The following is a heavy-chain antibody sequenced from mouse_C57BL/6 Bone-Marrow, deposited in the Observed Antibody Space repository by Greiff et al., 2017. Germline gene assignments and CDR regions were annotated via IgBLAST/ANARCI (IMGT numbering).Heavy chain of an antibody. CDR2: IHPNSGST. J-gene: IGHJ2*01. V-gene: IGHV1-64*01. D-gene: IGHD1-1*01. CDR1: GYTFTSSW. CDR3: ARGAYGSSYFDY. Sequence: QVQLQQSGAELVKPGASVKLSCKASGYTFTSSWMHWVKQRPGQGLEWIGMIHPNSGSTNYNEKFKSKATLTVDKSSSTAYMQLSSLTSEDSAVYYCARGAYGSSYFDYWGQGTTLTVSS.